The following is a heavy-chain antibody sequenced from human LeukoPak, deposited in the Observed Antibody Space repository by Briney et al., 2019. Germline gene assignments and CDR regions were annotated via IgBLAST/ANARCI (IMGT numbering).Heavy chain of an antibody. CDR3: ARASITMVRGVILAFDI. CDR2: IIPIFGTA. D-gene: IGHD3-10*01. CDR1: GGTFSSYA. J-gene: IGHJ3*02. Sequence: ASVKVSCKASGGTFSSYAISWVRQAPGQGLEWMGGIIPIFGTANYAQKFQGRVTITADKSTSTAYMELSSLRSEDTAVYYCARASITMVRGVILAFDIWGQGTMVTVSS. V-gene: IGHV1-69*06.